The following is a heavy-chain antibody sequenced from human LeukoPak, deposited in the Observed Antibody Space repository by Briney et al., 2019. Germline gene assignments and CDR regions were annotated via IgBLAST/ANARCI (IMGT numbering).Heavy chain of an antibody. J-gene: IGHJ4*02. V-gene: IGHV1-2*02. D-gene: IGHD2-2*01. Sequence: ASVKVSCKASGYTFTDYYIRRVRQAPGQGLEWMGWINPKSGDTNYAQKFQGRVTMTRDKSISTAYMELSGLTSDDTSVYYCARDPAVLPNYVEIPAHAGFDSWGLGILVTVSS. CDR2: INPKSGDT. CDR1: GYTFTDYY. CDR3: ARDPAVLPNYVEIPAHAGFDS.